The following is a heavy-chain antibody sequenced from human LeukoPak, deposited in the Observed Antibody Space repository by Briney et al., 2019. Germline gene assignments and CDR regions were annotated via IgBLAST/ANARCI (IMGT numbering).Heavy chain of an antibody. CDR1: GGSFSGYY. V-gene: IGHV4-34*01. Sequence: SETLSLTCAVYGGSFSGYYWSWIRQPPGKGLEWIGEINHSGSTNYNPSLKSRVNISVDTSKNQFSLKLSSVTAADTAVYCCARGKWELESGEAFDIWGQGTMVTVSS. D-gene: IGHD1-26*01. J-gene: IGHJ3*02. CDR2: INHSGST. CDR3: ARGKWELESGEAFDI.